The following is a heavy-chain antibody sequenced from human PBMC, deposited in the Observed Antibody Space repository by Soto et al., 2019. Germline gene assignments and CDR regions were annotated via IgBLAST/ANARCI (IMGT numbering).Heavy chain of an antibody. Sequence: PGGSLRLSCAAPGFTFSNAWMSWVRQAPGKGLEWVGRIKSKTDGGTTDYAAPVKGRFTISRDDSKNTLYLQMNSLKTEDTAVYYCTTTHAVYYYYYGMDVWGQGTTVTVSS. CDR3: TTTHAVYYYYYGMDV. D-gene: IGHD4-4*01. CDR2: IKSKTDGGTT. V-gene: IGHV3-15*01. J-gene: IGHJ6*02. CDR1: GFTFSNAW.